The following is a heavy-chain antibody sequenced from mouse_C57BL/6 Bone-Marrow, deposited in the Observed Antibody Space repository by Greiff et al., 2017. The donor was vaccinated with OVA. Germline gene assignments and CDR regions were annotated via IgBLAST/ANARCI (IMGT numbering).Heavy chain of an antibody. CDR1: GYAFSSYW. D-gene: IGHD2-4*01. V-gene: IGHV1-80*01. CDR3: ARGGLRQGFGFAY. J-gene: IGHJ3*01. Sequence: VHLVESGAELVKPGASVKISCKASGYAFSSYWMNWVKQRPGKGLEWIGQIYPGDGDTNYNGKFKGKATLTADKSSSTAYMQLSSLTSEDSAVYFCARGGLRQGFGFAYWGQGTLVTVSA. CDR2: IYPGDGDT.